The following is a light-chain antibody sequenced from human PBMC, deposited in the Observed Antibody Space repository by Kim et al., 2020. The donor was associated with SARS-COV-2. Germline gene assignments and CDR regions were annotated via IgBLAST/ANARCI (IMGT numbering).Light chain of an antibody. CDR1: QSVLYSSNNKNY. CDR2: WAS. V-gene: IGKV4-1*01. Sequence: DIVMTQSPDSLAVSLGERATINCKSSQSVLYSSNNKNYLPWYQQKPGQPPKLLIYWASTRESGVHDRFSGSGSGTDFTLTISSLQAEDVAVYYCEQYYNTHLTFGGGTKVDIK. J-gene: IGKJ4*01. CDR3: EQYYNTHLT.